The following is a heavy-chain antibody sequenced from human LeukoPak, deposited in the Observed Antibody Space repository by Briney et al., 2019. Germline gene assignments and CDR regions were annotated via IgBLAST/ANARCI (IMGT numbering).Heavy chain of an antibody. V-gene: IGHV4-4*02. J-gene: IGHJ6*03. Sequence: PGGSLRLSCAASGFTFSSYWMSWVRQPPGKGLEWIGEIYHSGSTNYNPSLKSRVTMSVDTSKNQFSLKLSSVTAADTAVYYCARDSISSSWPYYYYYMDVWGKGTTVTISS. CDR1: GFTFSSYW. D-gene: IGHD6-13*01. CDR2: IYHSGST. CDR3: ARDSISSSWPYYYYYMDV.